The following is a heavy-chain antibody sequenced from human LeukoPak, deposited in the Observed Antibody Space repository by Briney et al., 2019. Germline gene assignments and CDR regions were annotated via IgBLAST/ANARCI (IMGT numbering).Heavy chain of an antibody. D-gene: IGHD2-2*02. J-gene: IGHJ4*02. V-gene: IGHV4-34*01. CDR3: ARNLYCSSTSCYNFFDY. Sequence: SETLSLTCAVYGGSFSGYYWSWIRQPPGKGLEWIGEINHSGSTNYNPSLKSRVTISVDTSKNQFSLKLSSVTAADTAVYYCARNLYCSSTSCYNFFDYWGQGTLVTVSS. CDR2: INHSGST. CDR1: GGSFSGYY.